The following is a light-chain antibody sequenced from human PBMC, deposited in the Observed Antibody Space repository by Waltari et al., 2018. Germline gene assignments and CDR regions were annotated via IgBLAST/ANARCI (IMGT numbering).Light chain of an antibody. Sequence: EIVVTKYPVTLSLSPGERATLPFRSSQSISTSLAWYQQKPGQAPRLLIYDASNRATGIPSRFSGSGSGTDFTLTISSLEPEDFAVYYCPQRYNWPPVLTFGGGTKVEIK. J-gene: IGKJ4*01. CDR3: PQRYNWPPVLT. CDR2: DAS. CDR1: QSISTS. V-gene: IGKV3-11*01.